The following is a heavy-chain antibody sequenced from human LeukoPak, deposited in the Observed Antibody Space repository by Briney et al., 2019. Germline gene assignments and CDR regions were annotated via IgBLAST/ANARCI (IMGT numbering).Heavy chain of an antibody. Sequence: GGSLRLSCAASGFTFSNYAIHWVRQAPGKGLEWVAVISYDGSNKYYADSVKGRFTISRDNSKNTLYLQMSSLRAEDTAVYYCARDVGRDQVVTLDYWGQGTLVTVSP. J-gene: IGHJ4*02. V-gene: IGHV3-30-3*01. CDR3: ARDVGRDQVVTLDY. CDR1: GFTFSNYA. D-gene: IGHD6-6*01. CDR2: ISYDGSNK.